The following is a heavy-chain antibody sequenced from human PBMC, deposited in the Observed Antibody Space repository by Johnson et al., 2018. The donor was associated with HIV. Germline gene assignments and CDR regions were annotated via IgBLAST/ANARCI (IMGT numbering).Heavy chain of an antibody. D-gene: IGHD3-22*01. CDR2: INWNGGST. J-gene: IGHJ3*02. Sequence: VQLVESGGGLIQPGGSLRLSCAASGFTFDDYGMSWVRQAPGKGLEWVSGINWNGGSTGYADSVKGRFTISRDNAKNSLYLQMNTLRAEDTALYYCARVVTMIVVDGGIEAFDIWGQGTMVTVSS. V-gene: IGHV3-20*04. CDR3: ARVVTMIVVDGGIEAFDI. CDR1: GFTFDDYG.